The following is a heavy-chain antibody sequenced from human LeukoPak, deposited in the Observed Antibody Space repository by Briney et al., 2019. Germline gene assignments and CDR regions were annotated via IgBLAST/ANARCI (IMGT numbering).Heavy chain of an antibody. D-gene: IGHD5-24*01. V-gene: IGHV3-23*01. CDR1: GFTFSSYA. CDR3: AKADGPSYYYYNYYMHV. J-gene: IGHJ6*03. Sequence: GGSLRLSCAASGFTFSSYAMSWVRQAPRKGLEWVSTISGSGGGTYYADSVKGRLTISRHSSKNTLYLQMSGLRAEDTAVYYCAKADGPSYYYYNYYMHVWGTGTTVTVSS. CDR2: ISGSGGGT.